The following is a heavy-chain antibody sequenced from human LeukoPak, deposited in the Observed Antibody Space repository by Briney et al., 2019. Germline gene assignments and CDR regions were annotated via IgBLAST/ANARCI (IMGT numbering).Heavy chain of an antibody. J-gene: IGHJ4*02. V-gene: IGHV3-21*01. CDR2: IDPSGYTT. CDR3: ASGIRERGFDS. CDR1: AFSFSASA. Sequence: GGSLRLSCAASAFSFSASAMNWVRQAPGRALEWVSSIDPSGYTTFYAASVKGRFTISRDNAKNSQYLQMNSLRAEDTALYFCASGIRERGFDSWGQGTLVTVSS. D-gene: IGHD1-1*01.